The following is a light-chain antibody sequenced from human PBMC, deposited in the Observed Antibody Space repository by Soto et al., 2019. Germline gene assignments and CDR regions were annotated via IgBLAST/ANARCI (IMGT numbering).Light chain of an antibody. V-gene: IGKV1-39*01. CDR3: QQSYSTPRT. CDR2: AAS. J-gene: IGKJ3*01. CDR1: QSISSY. Sequence: DIQMTQSPSSLSASVGDRVTITCRASQSISSYLNWYQQKPGKAPKFLIYAASSLQRGVRSRFSGSGSGTDFTLTISSLQPEDFATYYCQQSYSTPRTFGPGTIVDIK.